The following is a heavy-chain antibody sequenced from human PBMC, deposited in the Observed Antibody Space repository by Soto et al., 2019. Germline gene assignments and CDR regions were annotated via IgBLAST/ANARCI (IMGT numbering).Heavy chain of an antibody. CDR3: ARGVWLLCSGGSCYVY. V-gene: IGHV1-2*04. CDR1: GYTFTGYY. CDR2: INPNSGGT. D-gene: IGHD2-15*01. Sequence: QVQLVQSGAEVKKPGASVKVSCKASGYTFTGYYMHWVRQAPGQGPEWTGWINPNSGGTNYAPKFQGWVTMTRDTSISTAYMELSRLRSDDTAVYYCARGVWLLCSGGSCYVYCGQGTLVTVSS. J-gene: IGHJ4*02.